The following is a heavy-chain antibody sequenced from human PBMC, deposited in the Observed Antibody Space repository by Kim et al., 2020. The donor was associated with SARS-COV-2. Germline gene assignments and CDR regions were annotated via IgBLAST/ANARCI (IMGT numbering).Heavy chain of an antibody. CDR3: TRGSSSAHSFYYHGLDV. CDR2: VRDKANSYTT. V-gene: IGHV3-72*01. J-gene: IGHJ6*02. Sequence: GGSLRLSCEASGFIFSDHYMDWVRQAPGKGLEWVGRVRDKANSYTTEYAASVKGRFIVSRDDSKNSLYLQMNSLKTEDTALYYCTRGSSSAHSFYYHGLDVWGQGTTVTVSS. CDR1: GFIFSDHY. D-gene: IGHD3-16*01.